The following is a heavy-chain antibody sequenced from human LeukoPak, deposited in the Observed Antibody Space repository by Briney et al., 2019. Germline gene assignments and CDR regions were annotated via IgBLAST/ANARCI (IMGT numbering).Heavy chain of an antibody. J-gene: IGHJ3*01. CDR1: GGSITGYY. CDR2: VSYRGRA. Sequence: AETLSLTCTVFGGSITGYYWSWIRQPPGKGLEWIGYVSYRGRANYNHSLRSRITIAVDTSKNQFSLKSSSVTAADTAFYYCARPYSSNWYDAFHFWGQGTMVTVSS. D-gene: IGHD6-13*01. CDR3: ARPYSSNWYDAFHF. V-gene: IGHV4-59*01.